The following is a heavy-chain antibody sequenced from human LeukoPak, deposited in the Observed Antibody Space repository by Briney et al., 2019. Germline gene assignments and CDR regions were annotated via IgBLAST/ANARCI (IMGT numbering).Heavy chain of an antibody. J-gene: IGHJ5*02. Sequence: ASVKASCKASGYTFTGYYMHWVRQAPGQGLEWMGWINPNSGGTNYAQKFQGRVTMTRDTSISTAYMELSRLRSDDTAVYYCARDLIIGGWFDPWGQGTLVTVSS. CDR2: INPNSGGT. CDR3: ARDLIIGGWFDP. V-gene: IGHV1-2*02. D-gene: IGHD3-16*01. CDR1: GYTFTGYY.